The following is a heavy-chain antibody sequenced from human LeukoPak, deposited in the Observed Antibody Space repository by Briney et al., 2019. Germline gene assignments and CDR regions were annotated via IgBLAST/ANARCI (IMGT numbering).Heavy chain of an antibody. D-gene: IGHD3-3*01. CDR1: GCSISSSSYY. CDR2: IDYSGGT. CDR3: ARAPSITIFGVVMYTWFDP. V-gene: IGHV4-39*07. Sequence: ASETLSLTCTVSGCSISSSSYYWGWIRQPPGKGREWIGSIDYSGGTYFSPSLKSRVTVSVDTSKNQLSLNLISVTAADTAVYYCARAPSITIFGVVMYTWFDPWGQGTPVSVSS. J-gene: IGHJ5*02.